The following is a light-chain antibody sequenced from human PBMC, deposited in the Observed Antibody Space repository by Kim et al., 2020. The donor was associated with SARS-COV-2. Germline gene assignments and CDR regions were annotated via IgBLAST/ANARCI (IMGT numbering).Light chain of an antibody. CDR3: GSYAGTNSVL. CDR2: EVS. Sequence: QSALTQPPSASGSLGQSVTISCTGASSDVGAYNYVSWYQQHPGKAPQLMIYEVSQRPSGVPDRFSGSKSGNTAFLTVSGLQAEDEADYHCGSYAGTNSVLFGGGTKLTVL. J-gene: IGLJ2*01. V-gene: IGLV2-8*01. CDR1: SSDVGAYNY.